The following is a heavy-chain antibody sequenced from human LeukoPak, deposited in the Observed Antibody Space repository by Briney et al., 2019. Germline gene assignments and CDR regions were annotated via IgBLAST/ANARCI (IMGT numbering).Heavy chain of an antibody. CDR3: AKDTI. J-gene: IGHJ3*02. V-gene: IGHV3-33*06. CDR1: GFTFSSYG. CDR2: TWYDGSNK. Sequence: GRSLRLSCAASGFTFSSYGMHWVRQAPGKGLEWVAVTWYDGSNKYYADSVKGRFTISRDNSKNTLYLQMNSLRAEDTAVYYCAKDTIWGQGTMVTVSS.